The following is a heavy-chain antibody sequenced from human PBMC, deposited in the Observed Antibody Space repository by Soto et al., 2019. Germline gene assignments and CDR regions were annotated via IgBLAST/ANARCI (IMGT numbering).Heavy chain of an antibody. J-gene: IGHJ6*04. V-gene: IGHV1-18*01. CDR3: ARRGVPSSPSYRCMDV. D-gene: IGHD2-2*01. CDR2: ISTYNGNT. CDR1: GYTFTSYG. Sequence: ASVKVSCKASGYTFTSYGVSWVRQAPGQGLEWMGWISTYNGNTNYAQKLQGKVTMTTDTSTSTAYMELRSLRSDDTAVCYCARRGVPSSPSYRCMDVWGKEPTVRVSS.